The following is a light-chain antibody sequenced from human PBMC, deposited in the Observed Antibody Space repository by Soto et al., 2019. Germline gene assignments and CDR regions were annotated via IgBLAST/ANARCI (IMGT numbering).Light chain of an antibody. Sequence: EIVLTQSPDTLSLSPGERATLTCRASQSVSSSYLAWYQQKPGQAPRLLIYGASSRATGIPDRFNGSGSGTDFTLTISRLEPEDFAVYYCQRYGSSLFTFGPGTKVAIK. V-gene: IGKV3-20*01. CDR1: QSVSSSY. CDR2: GAS. J-gene: IGKJ3*01. CDR3: QRYGSSLFT.